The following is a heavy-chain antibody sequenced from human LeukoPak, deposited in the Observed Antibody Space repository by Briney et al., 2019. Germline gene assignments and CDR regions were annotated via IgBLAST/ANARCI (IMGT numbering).Heavy chain of an antibody. V-gene: IGHV3-9*01. Sequence: GGSLRLSCAASGFSFDDYAMHWVRQVPGKGLEWVSGISWNSGSIGYADSVRGRFTISRDNAKNSLYMQMNSLRAEDTALYYCVKGYISTYGYFVDYWGQGTLVTVSS. CDR1: GFSFDDYA. CDR2: ISWNSGSI. J-gene: IGHJ4*02. CDR3: VKGYISTYGYFVDY. D-gene: IGHD5-18*01.